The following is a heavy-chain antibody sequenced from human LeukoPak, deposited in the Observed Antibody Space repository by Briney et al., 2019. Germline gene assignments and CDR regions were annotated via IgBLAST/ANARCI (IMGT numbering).Heavy chain of an antibody. J-gene: IGHJ4*02. Sequence: GASVKVSCKASGYTFTSYGISWVRQAPGQGLEWMGWINPNSGDTNSAHKFQGRVTMTRDTSISTAYMELSGLTSDDTAIYYCARLYSQELDLLLLIGYYDYWGQGTLVTVSS. D-gene: IGHD2-15*01. CDR3: ARLYSQELDLLLLIGYYDY. V-gene: IGHV1-2*07. CDR2: INPNSGDT. CDR1: GYTFTSYG.